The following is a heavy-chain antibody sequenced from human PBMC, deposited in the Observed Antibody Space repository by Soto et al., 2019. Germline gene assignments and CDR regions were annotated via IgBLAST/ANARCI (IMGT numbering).Heavy chain of an antibody. CDR1: GYTFSNYG. CDR3: ARERRWEPLLY. CDR2: VSAYNRNT. D-gene: IGHD1-26*01. Sequence: QVQLVQSGPEVKKPGASVKVSCKGSGYTFSNYGVTWVRQAPGQGLERLGWVSAYNRNTDYAQKFEDRATMTIDTSTTTAYLDLRGLTPDDTAVYYCARERRWEPLLYWGQGTL. J-gene: IGHJ4*02. V-gene: IGHV1-18*01.